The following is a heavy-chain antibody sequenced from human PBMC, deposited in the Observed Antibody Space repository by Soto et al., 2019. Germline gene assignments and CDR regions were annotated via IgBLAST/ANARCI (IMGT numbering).Heavy chain of an antibody. CDR3: ARDLDYDFWSGTKNHYYMDV. CDR2: IIPILGIA. Sequence: ASVKVSCKASGGTFSSYTISWVRQAPGQGLEWMGRIIPILGIANYAQKFQGRVTITADKSTSTAYMELSSLRSEDTAVYYCARDLDYDFWSGTKNHYYMDVWGKGTTVTVSS. V-gene: IGHV1-69*04. D-gene: IGHD3-3*01. J-gene: IGHJ6*03. CDR1: GGTFSSYT.